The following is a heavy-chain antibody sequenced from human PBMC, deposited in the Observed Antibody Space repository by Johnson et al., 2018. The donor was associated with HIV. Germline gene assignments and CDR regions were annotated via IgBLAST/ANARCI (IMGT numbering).Heavy chain of an antibody. J-gene: IGHJ3*02. CDR1: GLTFSRYG. Sequence: HVQLVESGGGVVQSGRSLRLSCAASGLTFSRYGIHWVRQTPGKGLEWVALISYNGRNKNYADSVQGRFTISRDNSKNTLDLQMDNLRHDDTAVYFCAVITGVWGYAFDIWGQGTMVTVSS. D-gene: IGHD1-20*01. V-gene: IGHV3-30*03. CDR2: ISYNGRNK. CDR3: AVITGVWGYAFDI.